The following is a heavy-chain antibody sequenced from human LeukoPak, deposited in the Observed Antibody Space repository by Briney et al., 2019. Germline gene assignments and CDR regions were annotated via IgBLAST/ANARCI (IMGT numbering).Heavy chain of an antibody. D-gene: IGHD2-15*01. CDR1: GYTFTTYW. CDR2: IYPGDSDT. V-gene: IGHV5-51*01. Sequence: GESLKISCKGSGYTFTTYWIAWVRQMPGKGLEWMGIIYPGDSDTRYSPSFQGQVTISANKSINTAYLQWSSLKASATAMYYCMRGGGGDAFDIWGQGTMVTVSS. CDR3: MRGGGGDAFDI. J-gene: IGHJ3*02.